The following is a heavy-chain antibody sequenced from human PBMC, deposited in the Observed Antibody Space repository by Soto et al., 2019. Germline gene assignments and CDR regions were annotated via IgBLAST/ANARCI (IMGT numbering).Heavy chain of an antibody. J-gene: IGHJ4*01. CDR3: ASEFVGATACFVDY. D-gene: IGHD6-13*01. V-gene: IGHV3-64*01. CDR2: INRNGYST. Sequence: GGSLRLSCAASGFTYGSHSMHWVRQAPGKGLEYVSAINRNGYSTYYANSVKGRFTISRDNSKNTLYLQMGSLTTEDRAVYYCASEFVGATACFVDYWGQGTLVTVSS. CDR1: GFTYGSHS.